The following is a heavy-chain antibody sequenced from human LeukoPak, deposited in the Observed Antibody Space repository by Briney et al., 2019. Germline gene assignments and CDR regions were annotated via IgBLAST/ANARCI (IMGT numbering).Heavy chain of an antibody. V-gene: IGHV1-69*04. CDR2: IIPILGIA. CDR3: AKGGFKGVLSAARLFDI. CDR1: GGTFSSYA. J-gene: IGHJ3*02. Sequence: SVKVSCKASGGTFSSYAISWVRQAPGQGLEWMGRIIPILGIANYAQKFQGRVTMTRDMSTSTVYMELSSLRSEDTAVYYCAKGGFKGVLSAARLFDIWGQGTMVTVSS. D-gene: IGHD6-13*01.